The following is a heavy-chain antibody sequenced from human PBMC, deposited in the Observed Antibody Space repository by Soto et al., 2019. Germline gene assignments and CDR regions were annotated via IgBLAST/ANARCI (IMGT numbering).Heavy chain of an antibody. D-gene: IGHD6-6*01. CDR1: GFTFSNYG. V-gene: IGHV3-48*02. Sequence: ESGGGLVQPGGSLRLSCAAPGFTFSNYGMNWVRQSPGKGLAWVSYISSSTATKQYADSVKGRFTISRDNAKNSLYLQINSLRDEDTAVYYCARGGAARPDYWGQGTLVTVSS. J-gene: IGHJ4*02. CDR2: ISSSTATK. CDR3: ARGGAARPDY.